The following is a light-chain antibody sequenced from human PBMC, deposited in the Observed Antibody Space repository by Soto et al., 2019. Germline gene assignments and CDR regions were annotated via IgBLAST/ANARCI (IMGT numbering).Light chain of an antibody. CDR3: QQYDNAIT. CDR1: QSVSSNN. J-gene: IGKJ5*01. CDR2: GAS. V-gene: IGKV3-20*01. Sequence: EIVLTQSPGTLSLSPGDTATLSCRASQSVSSNNLAWYHQKPGQTPRLLIYGASSRATGIPDRFSGSGSGTVFTLTISRREREDFAVYYCQQYDNAITFGQGTRLEIE.